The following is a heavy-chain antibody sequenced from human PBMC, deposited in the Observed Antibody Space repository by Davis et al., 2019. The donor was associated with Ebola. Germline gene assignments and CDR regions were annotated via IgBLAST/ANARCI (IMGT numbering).Heavy chain of an antibody. D-gene: IGHD2-2*01. J-gene: IGHJ5*02. CDR1: GYSFTSYW. V-gene: IGHV5-51*01. CDR3: ARRGYCSSTSCYEFDP. CDR2: IYPGDSDT. Sequence: GESLKISCKGSGYSFTSYWIGWVRQMPGKGLEWMGIIYPGDSDTRYSPSFQGQVTISPDKSISTAYLQWSSLKASDTAMYYCARRGYCSSTSCYEFDPWGQGTLVTVSS.